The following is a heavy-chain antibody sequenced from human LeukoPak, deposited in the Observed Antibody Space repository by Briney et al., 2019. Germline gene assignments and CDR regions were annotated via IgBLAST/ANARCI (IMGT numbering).Heavy chain of an antibody. D-gene: IGHD3-10*01. CDR3: ARGQGSGSYYNAYYYYYMDV. V-gene: IGHV4-4*07. Sequence: SETLSFTCTVSGGSISSYYWSWIRQPAGKGLEWIGRIYTSGSTNYNPSLKSRVTMSVDTSKNQFSLKLSSVTAADTAVYYCARGQGSGSYYNAYYYYYMDVWGKGTTVTISS. CDR2: IYTSGST. J-gene: IGHJ6*03. CDR1: GGSISSYY.